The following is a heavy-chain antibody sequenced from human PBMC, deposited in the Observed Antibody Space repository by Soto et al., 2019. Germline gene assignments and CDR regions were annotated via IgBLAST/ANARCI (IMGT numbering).Heavy chain of an antibody. CDR3: VRAIYFRSDGCSNWFDP. D-gene: IGHD3-3*01. CDR2: IYYSGST. CDR1: GGSINSADYY. Sequence: SETLSLTCTVSGGSINSADYYWGWIRQPPGKGLEWIGYIYYSGSTYYNPSLQSRLTISTDTSKNFLSLKLRSVTAADTAVYYCVRAIYFRSDGCSNWFDPWGQGTLVTVSS. J-gene: IGHJ5*02. V-gene: IGHV4-30-4*01.